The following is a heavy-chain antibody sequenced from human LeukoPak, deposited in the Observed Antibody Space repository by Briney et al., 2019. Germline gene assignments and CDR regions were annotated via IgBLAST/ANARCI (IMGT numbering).Heavy chain of an antibody. D-gene: IGHD3-10*01. J-gene: IGHJ4*02. Sequence: SETLSLTCTVSGGSISSYYWSWIRQPPGKGLEWIGYIYYSGSTNYNPSLKSRVTISVDTSKNQFSLKLSSVTAADTAVYYCARDSGYYGSGNQYYFDYWGQGTLVTVSS. CDR3: ARDSGYYGSGNQYYFDY. CDR1: GGSISSYY. CDR2: IYYSGST. V-gene: IGHV4-59*01.